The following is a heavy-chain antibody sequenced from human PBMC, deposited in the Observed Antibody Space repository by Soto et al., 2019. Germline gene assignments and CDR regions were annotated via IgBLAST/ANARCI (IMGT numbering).Heavy chain of an antibody. CDR1: GCTFSDYY. V-gene: IGHV3-11*01. D-gene: IGHD1-26*01. CDR2: ISSSGSTI. CDR3: ARDRSRWDYFDY. Sequence: PGGSLRLSCAASGCTFSDYYMSWIRQAPGKGLEWVSYISSSGSTIYYADSVKGRFTISRDNAKNSLYLQMNSLRAEDTAVYYCARDRSRWDYFDYWGQGTLVTVSS. J-gene: IGHJ4*02.